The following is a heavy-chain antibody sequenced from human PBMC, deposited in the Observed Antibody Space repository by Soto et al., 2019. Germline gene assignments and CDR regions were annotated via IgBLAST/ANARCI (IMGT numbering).Heavy chain of an antibody. Sequence: GGSLRLSCAASRLTFITYDMHWVRHSPGKVLEWVALIWSDASREFYADSVKGRFSISRDNSKNTLFLQTNGLRAEDTAVYYCAGEPKGGAYDMDVWGQGTTVTVS. V-gene: IGHV3-33*01. CDR3: AGEPKGGAYDMDV. J-gene: IGHJ6*02. CDR2: IWSDASRE. CDR1: RLTFITYD. D-gene: IGHD3-16*01.